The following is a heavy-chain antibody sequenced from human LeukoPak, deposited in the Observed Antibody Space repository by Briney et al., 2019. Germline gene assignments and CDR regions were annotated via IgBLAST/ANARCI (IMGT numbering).Heavy chain of an antibody. CDR1: GGTFSPYA. D-gene: IGHD3-16*02. V-gene: IGHV1-69*06. CDR2: IIPISGTA. Sequence: SVKVSCKASGGTFSPYAISWVRQAPGQGLEWMGGIIPISGTANYAQKCQVRVTITADKSTSTAYLERSSLRSEDTAVYWARSGRGGELSGWDYWGQGTLVTVSS. J-gene: IGHJ4*02. CDR3: RSGRGGELSGWDY.